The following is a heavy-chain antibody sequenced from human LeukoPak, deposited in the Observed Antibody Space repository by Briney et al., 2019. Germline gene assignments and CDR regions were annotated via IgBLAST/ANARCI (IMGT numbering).Heavy chain of an antibody. CDR1: GGSISSSSYY. CDR3: ARVITIFGVVRDYMDV. D-gene: IGHD3-3*01. J-gene: IGHJ6*03. CDR2: MFHSGTT. V-gene: IGHV4-39*07. Sequence: SETLSLTCTVSGGSISSSSYYWGWIRQPPGKGLEWIGSMFHSGTTYYSPSLKSRVTISVDTSKNQFSLKLSSVTAADTAVYYCARVITIFGVVRDYMDVWGKGTTVTVSS.